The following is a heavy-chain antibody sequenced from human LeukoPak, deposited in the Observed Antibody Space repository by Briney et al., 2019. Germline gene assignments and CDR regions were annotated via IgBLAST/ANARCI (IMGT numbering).Heavy chain of an antibody. CDR2: ISSSSTTI. Sequence: GGSLRLSCAASGFTFSSYSMMWVRQAPGKGLEWVSYISSSSTTIHYADSVKGRFTISRDNSRNTLYLQMNSLRAEDTAVYYCARDSGDYRYYYYYYMDVWGKGTTVTVSS. CDR3: ARDSGDYRYYYYYYMDV. CDR1: GFTFSSYS. D-gene: IGHD4-17*01. J-gene: IGHJ6*03. V-gene: IGHV3-48*01.